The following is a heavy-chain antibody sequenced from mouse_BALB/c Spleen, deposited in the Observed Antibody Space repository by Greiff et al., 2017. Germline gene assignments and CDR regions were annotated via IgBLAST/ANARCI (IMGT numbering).Heavy chain of an antibody. V-gene: IGHV5-6*01. D-gene: IGHD4-1*01. J-gene: IGHJ2*01. CDR2: ISSGGSYT. CDR1: GFTFSSYG. Sequence: EVKLVESGGDLVKPGGSLKLSCAASGFTFSSYGMSWVRQTPDKRLEWVATISSGGSYTYYPDSVKGRFTISRDNAKNTLYLQMSSLKSEDTAMYYCARHELGRVYFDYWGQGTTRTVSS. CDR3: ARHELGRVYFDY.